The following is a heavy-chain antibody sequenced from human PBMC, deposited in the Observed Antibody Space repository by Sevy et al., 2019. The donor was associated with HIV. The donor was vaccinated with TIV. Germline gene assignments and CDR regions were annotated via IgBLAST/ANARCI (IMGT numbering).Heavy chain of an antibody. D-gene: IGHD6-6*01. CDR3: AKDKGAARPGVLHYFDY. CDR2: ISGSGGST. J-gene: IGHJ4*02. Sequence: LSLTCAASGFTFSSYAMSWVRQATGKGLEWVSAISGSGGSTYYADSVKGRYTISRDNSKNTLYLQMNSLGAGDTAVYYCAKDKGAARPGVLHYFDYWGQGTLVTVSS. CDR1: GFTFSSYA. V-gene: IGHV3-23*01.